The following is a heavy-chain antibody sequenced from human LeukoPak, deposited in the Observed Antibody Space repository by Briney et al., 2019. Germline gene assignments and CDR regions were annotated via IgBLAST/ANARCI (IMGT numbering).Heavy chain of an antibody. CDR1: GFTFSGYW. J-gene: IGHJ3*02. CDR3: VGPGPRVRPHNNGISFDI. Sequence: GGSLRLSCVASGFTFSGYWMNWVRQAPGKGLEWVATIKPDGSVDHYVDSVKGRFSISRDNAKISLFLQLNNLKVEDTAVYYCVGPGPRVRPHNNGISFDIWGRGTMVAVSS. V-gene: IGHV3-7*01. CDR2: IKPDGSVD. D-gene: IGHD3-10*01.